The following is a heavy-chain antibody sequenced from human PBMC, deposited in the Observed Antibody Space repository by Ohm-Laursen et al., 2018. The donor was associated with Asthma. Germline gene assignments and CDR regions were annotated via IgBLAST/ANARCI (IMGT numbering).Heavy chain of an antibody. D-gene: IGHD3-22*01. CDR3: ARGIYYYESPGYYFFDY. V-gene: IGHV4-30-4*08. CDR1: GGSISSGGYY. Sequence: PSETLSLTCTVSGGSISSGGYYWSWIRQHPGKGLEWIGYIYYSGSTYYNPSLKSRVTISVDTSKNQFSLKVNSVTAADTAVYYCARGIYYYESPGYYFFDYWGQGTLVTVSS. CDR2: IYYSGST. J-gene: IGHJ4*02.